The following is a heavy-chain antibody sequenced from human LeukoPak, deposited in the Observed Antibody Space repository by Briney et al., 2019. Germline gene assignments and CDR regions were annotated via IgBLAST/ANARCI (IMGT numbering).Heavy chain of an antibody. CDR3: ARQIIAAAGY. CDR1: GFTFSDYN. J-gene: IGHJ4*02. V-gene: IGHV3-21*01. Sequence: PGGSLRLSCAASGFTFSDYNMNWLRQAPGKGLEWVSSISSSSSSIFYADSVKGRFTVSRDNAKKSLYLEMNSLRAEDTAVYYCARQIIAAAGYWGQGTLVTVSS. D-gene: IGHD6-13*01. CDR2: ISSSSSSI.